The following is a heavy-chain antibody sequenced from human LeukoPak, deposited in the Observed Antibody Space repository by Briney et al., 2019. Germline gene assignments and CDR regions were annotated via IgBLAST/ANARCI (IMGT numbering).Heavy chain of an antibody. CDR1: GGSIYSTSCY. CDR2: MYYDGST. J-gene: IGHJ4*02. D-gene: IGHD1-26*01. V-gene: IGHV4-39*01. CDR3: ARRSDSGSDDGEDYFDY. Sequence: SETRSLACTVSGGSIYSTSCYWGWIRQPPGKGLEWIGSMYYDGSTYHNPSLKSRVTISVDTSNNQFSLKLTSVTAADTAVYFCARRSDSGSDDGEDYFDYWGQGTLVTVSS.